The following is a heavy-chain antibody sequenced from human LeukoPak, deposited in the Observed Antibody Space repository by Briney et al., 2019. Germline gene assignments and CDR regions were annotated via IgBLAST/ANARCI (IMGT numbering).Heavy chain of an antibody. D-gene: IGHD4-11*01. J-gene: IGHJ6*03. CDR3: ARYYSDYYYMDV. CDR2: IIPIFGTA. CDR1: GGTFSSYA. Sequence: SVKVSCKASGGTFSSYAISWVRQAPGKGLEWMGGIIPIFGTANYAQKFQGRVTITADESTSTAYMELSSLRSEDTAVYYCARYYSDYYYMDVWGKGTTVTVSS. V-gene: IGHV1-69*13.